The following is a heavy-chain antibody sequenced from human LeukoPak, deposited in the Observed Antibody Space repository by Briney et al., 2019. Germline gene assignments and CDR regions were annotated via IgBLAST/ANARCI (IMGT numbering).Heavy chain of an antibody. CDR1: GFTFSSYG. D-gene: IGHD6-6*01. CDR2: IWYDGSNK. CDR3: ARDRGLYSSSSLDY. V-gene: IGHV3-33*01. J-gene: IGHJ4*02. Sequence: GGSLRLSCAASGFTFSSYGMHWVRQAPGKGLEWVAVIWYDGSNKYYADSVKGRFTISRDNSKNTLYLQMNSVRAEDTAVYYCARDRGLYSSSSLDYWGQGPLVTVSS.